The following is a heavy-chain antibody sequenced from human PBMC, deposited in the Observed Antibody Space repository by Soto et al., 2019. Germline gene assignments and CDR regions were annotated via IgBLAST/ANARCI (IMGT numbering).Heavy chain of an antibody. CDR1: GFTFTGYA. J-gene: IGHJ4*02. CDR3: AKDLQETAMFAGEFDY. D-gene: IGHD5-18*01. CDR2: ISGSGGST. V-gene: IGHV3-23*01. Sequence: EVQLLESGGGLVQPGGSLRLSCAASGFTFTGYAMSWVRQAPGKGLEWVSGISGSGGSTYSADSVEGRFTISRDNSKNTRYLHMSSLRAEDTAIYYCAKDLQETAMFAGEFDYWGQGTLVTVSS.